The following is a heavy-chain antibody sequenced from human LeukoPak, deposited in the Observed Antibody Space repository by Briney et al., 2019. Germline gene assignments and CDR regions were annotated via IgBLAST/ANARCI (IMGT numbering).Heavy chain of an antibody. CDR2: ISYDGIKK. D-gene: IGHD6-6*01. CDR1: GFSFSRSA. CDR3: ARDSEYSSWAGAFDV. V-gene: IGHV3-30*01. J-gene: IGHJ3*01. Sequence: GRSLRLSCAASGFSFSRSAMHWVRQAPGKGLEWVAVISYDGIKKYYADSVKGRFTVSRDNSRNTLFLQVNSLRAEDTAMYYCARDSEYSSWAGAFDVWGQGTLVTVSS.